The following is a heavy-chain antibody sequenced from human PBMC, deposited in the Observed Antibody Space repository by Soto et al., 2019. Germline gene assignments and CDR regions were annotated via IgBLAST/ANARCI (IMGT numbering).Heavy chain of an antibody. CDR1: GGSISSSSYY. V-gene: IGHV4-39*02. J-gene: IGHJ4*02. CDR2: IYYSGST. D-gene: IGHD6-6*01. Sequence: QLQLQESGPGLVKPSETLSLTCTVSGGSISSSSYYWGWIRQPPGKGLEWIGSIYYSGSTYYNPSLKSRVTISVDTSKNQFSLKLSSVTAADTAVYYCAREIAARPSWLDYWGQGTLVTVSS. CDR3: AREIAARPSWLDY.